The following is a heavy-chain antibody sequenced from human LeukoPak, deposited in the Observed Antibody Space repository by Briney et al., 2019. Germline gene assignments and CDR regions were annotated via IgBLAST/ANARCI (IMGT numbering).Heavy chain of an antibody. Sequence: TLSLTCTVSGGSISSYYWSWIRQPPGKALEWLALIYWDDDKRYSPSLKSRLTITKDTSKNQVVLTMTNMDPVDTATYYCAHRRNRGFWSGGGAFDIWGQGTMVTVSS. CDR1: GGSISSYYW. D-gene: IGHD3-3*01. J-gene: IGHJ3*02. CDR3: AHRRNRGFWSGGGAFDI. V-gene: IGHV2-5*08. CDR2: IYWDDDK.